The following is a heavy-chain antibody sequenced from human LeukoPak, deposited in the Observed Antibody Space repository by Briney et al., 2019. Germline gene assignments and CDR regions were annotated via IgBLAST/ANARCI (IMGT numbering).Heavy chain of an antibody. V-gene: IGHV2-70*01. CDR2: IDWDDDK. J-gene: IGHJ4*02. D-gene: IGHD3-16*01. CDR1: GFSRHTSGMG. CDR3: ARDLGGNDY. Sequence: SGPALVHPTPTLTLTCTFSGFSRHTSGMGVSWIRHPPEKALEWLAHIDWDDDKYYITSRKTKHTISKDTAKIQVVLTTTNMDPVDTATYYCARDLGGNDYWGQGTLVTVSS.